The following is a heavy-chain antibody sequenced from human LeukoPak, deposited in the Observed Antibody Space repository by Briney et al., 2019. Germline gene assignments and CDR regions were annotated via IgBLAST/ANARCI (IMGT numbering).Heavy chain of an antibody. CDR1: GYSFTNFD. J-gene: IGHJ6*03. Sequence: GASVKVSCKASGYSFTNFDINWVRQATGQGLEWMGWMNPNSGNKGYAQKFQGRVTMTMNTSITTAYMELSILRSEDTAVYYCARGPQWRGDYYYMDVWGRGTTVTVSS. V-gene: IGHV1-8*01. CDR3: ARGPQWRGDYYYMDV. CDR2: MNPNSGNK. D-gene: IGHD6-19*01.